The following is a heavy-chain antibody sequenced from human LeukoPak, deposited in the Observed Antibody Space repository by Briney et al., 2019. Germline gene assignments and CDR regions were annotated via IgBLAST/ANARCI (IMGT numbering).Heavy chain of an antibody. D-gene: IGHD3-10*01. CDR3: AKDPPGGTMVRGVIINYFDY. Sequence: GGSLRLSCAASGFTFSDYGMHWVRQAPGKGLEWVAFIRYDGSNKYYADSVKGRFTISRDNSKNTLYLQMNSLRAEDTAVYYCAKDPPGGTMVRGVIINYFDYWGQGTLVTVSS. V-gene: IGHV3-30*02. CDR2: IRYDGSNK. CDR1: GFTFSDYG. J-gene: IGHJ4*02.